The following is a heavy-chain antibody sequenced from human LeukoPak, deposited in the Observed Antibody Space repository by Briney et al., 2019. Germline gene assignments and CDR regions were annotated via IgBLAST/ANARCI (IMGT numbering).Heavy chain of an antibody. CDR2: IYSVGST. J-gene: IGHJ4*02. D-gene: IGHD2-21*02. CDR1: GFTVSANY. Sequence: GGSLRLSCAASGFTVSANYMTWVRQAPGKGLEWVSVIYSVGSTYYADSVKGRFSISRDNSKNTLYLQMNSLTSEGTAVYYCAGSLAYCGGDCRLGDYWGQGTLVTVSS. V-gene: IGHV3-66*01. CDR3: AGSLAYCGGDCRLGDY.